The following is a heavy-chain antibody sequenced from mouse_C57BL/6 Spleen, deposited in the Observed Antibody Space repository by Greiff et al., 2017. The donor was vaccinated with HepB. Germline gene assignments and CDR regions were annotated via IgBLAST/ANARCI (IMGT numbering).Heavy chain of an antibody. CDR1: GFTFSSYT. V-gene: IGHV5-9*01. J-gene: IGHJ2*01. CDR3: ARQIYYYGSSYFDY. D-gene: IGHD1-1*01. CDR2: ISGGGGNT. Sequence: EVKLVESGGGLVKPGGSLKLSCAASGFTFSSYTMSWVRQTPEKRLEWVATISGGGGNTYYPDSVKGRFTISRDNAKNTLYLQMSSLRSEDTALYYCARQIYYYGSSYFDYWGQGTTLTVSS.